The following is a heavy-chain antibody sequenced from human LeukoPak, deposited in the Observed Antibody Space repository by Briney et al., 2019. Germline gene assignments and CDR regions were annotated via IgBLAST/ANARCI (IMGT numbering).Heavy chain of an antibody. D-gene: IGHD3-22*01. J-gene: IGHJ3*02. CDR3: ARGRFAHYYYDSSGQSPGYAFDI. Sequence: PSGTLSLTCAISGGSISSSNWWSWVRQPPGKGLEWIGEIYHSGSTNYNPSLKSRVTISVDKSKTQFSLKLTSVTAADTAVYYCARGRFAHYYYDSSGQSPGYAFDIWGQGTMVTVSS. CDR2: IYHSGST. CDR1: GGSISSSNW. V-gene: IGHV4-4*02.